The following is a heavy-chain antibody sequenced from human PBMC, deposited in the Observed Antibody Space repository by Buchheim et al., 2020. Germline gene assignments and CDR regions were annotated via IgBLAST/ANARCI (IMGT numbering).Heavy chain of an antibody. V-gene: IGHV3-48*02. CDR3: ATSRGYLEY. Sequence: EVQLVESGGGLVQPGGSLRLSCVASGLTFNIYSMNWVRQAPGRGLEWLSYIDSNNTIYYADSVMGRFTISRDNAKNSMYLQMNSLRDEDTAIYYWATSRGYLEYWGQGT. J-gene: IGHJ4*02. CDR1: GLTFNIYS. CDR2: IDSNNTI.